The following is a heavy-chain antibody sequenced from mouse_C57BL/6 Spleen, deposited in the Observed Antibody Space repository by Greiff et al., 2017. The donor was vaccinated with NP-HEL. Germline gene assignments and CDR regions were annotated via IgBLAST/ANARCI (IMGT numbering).Heavy chain of an antibody. D-gene: IGHD1-1*01. Sequence: VKLLESGPGLVQPSQSLSITCTVSGFSLTSYGVHWVRQSPGQGLEWLGVIWRGGSTAYNAAFMSRLSTLTANSKTQVFYKKNSLQATDTSIYYCAKSYGSSYGYFDDWGKGTTVTVSS. CDR2: IWRGGST. CDR3: AKSYGSSYGYFDD. J-gene: IGHJ1*03. V-gene: IGHV2-5*01. CDR1: GFSLTSYG.